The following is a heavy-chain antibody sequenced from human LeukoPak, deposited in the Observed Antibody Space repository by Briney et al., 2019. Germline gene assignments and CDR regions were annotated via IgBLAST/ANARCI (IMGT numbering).Heavy chain of an antibody. Sequence: GGSLRLSCAASGFTFSSYNMYWVRQAPGKGLEWVSYISSRSTTIYYADSVKGRFTISRDNAKNLLYLQMNSLRAEDTAVYFCARDPSSGWYKDYFDYWGQGALVTVSS. J-gene: IGHJ4*02. V-gene: IGHV3-48*01. CDR2: ISSRSTTI. D-gene: IGHD6-19*01. CDR3: ARDPSSGWYKDYFDY. CDR1: GFTFSSYN.